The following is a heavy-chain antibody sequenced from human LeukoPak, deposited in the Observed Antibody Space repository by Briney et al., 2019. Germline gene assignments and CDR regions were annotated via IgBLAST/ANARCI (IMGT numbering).Heavy chain of an antibody. Sequence: SETLSLTCTVSGGSISSYYWSWVRQPPGKGLEWIGFVYYTGSTNYSPSLKSRVTISVDTSKNQFSLKLSSVTAADTAVYYCARDGYNSGYYYYMDVWGKGTTVTVSS. D-gene: IGHD5-24*01. CDR1: GGSISSYY. J-gene: IGHJ6*03. CDR3: ARDGYNSGYYYYMDV. V-gene: IGHV4-59*01. CDR2: VYYTGST.